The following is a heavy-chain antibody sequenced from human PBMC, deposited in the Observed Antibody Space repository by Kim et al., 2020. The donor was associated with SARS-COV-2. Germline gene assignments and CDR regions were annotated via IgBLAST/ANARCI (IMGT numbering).Heavy chain of an antibody. CDR2: INHSGST. CDR3: ARLRRYSSPVTERYYYYYG. CDR1: GGSFSGYY. Sequence: SETLSLTCAVYGGSFSGYYWSWIRQPPGKGLEWIGEINHSGSTNYNPSLKSRVTISVDTSKNQFSLKLSSVTAADTAVYYCARLRRYSSPVTERYYYYYG. V-gene: IGHV4-34*01. J-gene: IGHJ6*01. D-gene: IGHD6-13*01.